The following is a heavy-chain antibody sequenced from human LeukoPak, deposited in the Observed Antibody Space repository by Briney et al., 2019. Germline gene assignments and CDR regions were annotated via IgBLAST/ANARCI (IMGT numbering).Heavy chain of an antibody. Sequence: GGSLRLSCIASGFSFSGHWMHWARQLPGKGVVWVSRISPTGSTTSYADSVKGRFTVSRHNAKHTLYLQVNNLRAEDTAVYYCARGPNSNWSGLDFWGQGTLLTVFS. CDR1: GFSFSGHW. V-gene: IGHV3-74*01. J-gene: IGHJ4*02. CDR3: ARGPNSNWSGLDF. CDR2: ISPTGSTT. D-gene: IGHD6-6*01.